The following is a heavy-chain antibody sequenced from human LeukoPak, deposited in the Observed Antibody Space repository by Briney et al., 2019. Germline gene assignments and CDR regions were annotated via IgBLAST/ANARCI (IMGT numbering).Heavy chain of an antibody. V-gene: IGHV3-23*01. D-gene: IGHD3-3*01. CDR1: GFTFSSYA. J-gene: IGHJ4*02. Sequence: GGSLRLSCAASGFTFSSYAMSWVRQAPATGLEWVSAISGSGGSTYYADSVKGRFTISRDNSKNTLYLQMNSLRAEDTAVYYCAKHPNYDFWSGYYTDFDYWGQGTLVTVSS. CDR3: AKHPNYDFWSGYYTDFDY. CDR2: ISGSGGST.